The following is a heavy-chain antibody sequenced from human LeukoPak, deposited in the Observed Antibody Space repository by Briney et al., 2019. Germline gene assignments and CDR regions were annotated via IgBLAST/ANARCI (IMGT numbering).Heavy chain of an antibody. CDR2: INHSGST. V-gene: IGHV4-34*01. J-gene: IGHJ4*02. CDR1: GGSFSGYY. Sequence: SETLSLTCAVYGGSFSGYYWSWIRQPPGKGLEWIGEINHSGSTNYNPSLKSRVTISVDTSKNQFSLKLSSVTAADTAVFYCAREHIAARPFSTWIDYWGQGTLVTVSS. D-gene: IGHD6-6*01. CDR3: AREHIAARPFSTWIDY.